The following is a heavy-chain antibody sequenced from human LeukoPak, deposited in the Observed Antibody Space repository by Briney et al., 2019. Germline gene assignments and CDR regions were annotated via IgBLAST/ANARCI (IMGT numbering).Heavy chain of an antibody. D-gene: IGHD3-9*01. V-gene: IGHV3-30*18. J-gene: IGHJ4*02. CDR2: ISYDGENR. CDR3: AKAKEILTGYYDY. Sequence: GGSLRLSCAASGFTFKNYGMPWVRQAPGKGLEWVAVISYDGENRYYADSVKGRFTISRDNSKNTLYVQMNSLRAEDTAVYYCAKAKEILTGYYDYWGQGALVTVSS. CDR1: GFTFKNYG.